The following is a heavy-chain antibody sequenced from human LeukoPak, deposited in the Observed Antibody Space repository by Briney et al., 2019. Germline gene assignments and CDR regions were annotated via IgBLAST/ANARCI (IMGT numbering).Heavy chain of an antibody. V-gene: IGHV1-69*04. Sequence: SVKVSCKASGGTFSSYAISWVRQAPGQGLEWMGRIIPILGIANYAQKFQGRVTITADKSTSTAYMELSSLRSEDTAVYYCARVDSSGYYRGDYWGQGTLVTVSS. D-gene: IGHD3-22*01. CDR2: IIPILGIA. J-gene: IGHJ4*02. CDR1: GGTFSSYA. CDR3: ARVDSSGYYRGDY.